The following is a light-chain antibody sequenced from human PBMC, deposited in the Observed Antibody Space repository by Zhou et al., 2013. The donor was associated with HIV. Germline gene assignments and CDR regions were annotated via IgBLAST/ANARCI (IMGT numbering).Light chain of an antibody. V-gene: IGKV1-8*01. CDR3: QQYYSSPWT. CDR1: QGISTY. J-gene: IGKJ1*01. CDR2: AAS. Sequence: AIRMTQSPSALSASTGDRVTITCRASQGISTYVAWYQQKPGKAPKFLIYAASSLQSGVPSRFSGSGSGTDFTLTINCLQSEDFATYFCQQYYSSPWTFGLGTQVEIK.